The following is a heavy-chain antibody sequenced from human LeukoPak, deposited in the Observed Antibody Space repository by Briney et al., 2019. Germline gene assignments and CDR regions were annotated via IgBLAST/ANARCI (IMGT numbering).Heavy chain of an antibody. Sequence: PGGSLRLSCVASGFSFGKYWMSWVRQAPGKGLEWVANIKLDGSEKNYVDSVKGRFTISRDNTKNSLYLQMNSLRAEDTAVYYCATRRVGATEEELDYWGQGTLVTVSS. CDR1: GFSFGKYW. J-gene: IGHJ4*02. CDR2: IKLDGSEK. CDR3: ATRRVGATEEELDY. D-gene: IGHD1-26*01. V-gene: IGHV3-7*01.